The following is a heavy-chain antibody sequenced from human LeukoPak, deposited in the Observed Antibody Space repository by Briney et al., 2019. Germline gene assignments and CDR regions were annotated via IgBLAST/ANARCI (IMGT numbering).Heavy chain of an antibody. CDR2: INHSGST. CDR3: AREGYYDTSASGAFDI. V-gene: IGHV4-34*01. J-gene: IGHJ3*02. CDR1: GGSFSGYY. D-gene: IGHD3-22*01. Sequence: SETLSLTCAVYGGSFSGYYWSWIRQPPGKGLEWIGEINHSGSTNYNPSLKSRVTISVDTSRNQFSLKLSSATAADTAVYYCAREGYYDTSASGAFDIWGQGTVVTVSS.